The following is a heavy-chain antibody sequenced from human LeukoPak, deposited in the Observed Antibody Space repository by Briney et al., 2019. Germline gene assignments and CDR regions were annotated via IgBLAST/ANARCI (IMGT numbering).Heavy chain of an antibody. D-gene: IGHD3-10*01. CDR2: ISGSGEST. CDR3: AKDRQNYYGSGYYFDY. J-gene: IGHJ4*02. CDR1: RFTFSSYV. Sequence: GGSLRLSCAGSRFTFSSYVMTWVRQAPGKGLEWVSSISGSGESTFYVDSVKGRFTISRDNPKNTLYLQMNSLRAEDTAVYYCAKDRQNYYGSGYYFDYWGQGTLVTVSS. V-gene: IGHV3-23*01.